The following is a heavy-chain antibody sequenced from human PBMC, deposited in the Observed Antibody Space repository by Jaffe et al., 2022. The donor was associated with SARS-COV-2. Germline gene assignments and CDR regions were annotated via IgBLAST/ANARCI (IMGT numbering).Heavy chain of an antibody. CDR2: IDATGAGT. V-gene: IGHV3-23*01. CDR1: GITFSSHA. D-gene: IGHD2-2*01. Sequence: EVQLLESGGGLVQPGGSLRLSCAASGITFSSHAISWVRQAPGKGLEWVSSIDATGAGTYYADSVKGRFTISRDNSKNTVYLQMNSLRAEDTALYYCAEDLYANGEAPHDAFDVWGQGTMVTVSS. J-gene: IGHJ3*01. CDR3: AEDLYANGEAPHDAFDV.